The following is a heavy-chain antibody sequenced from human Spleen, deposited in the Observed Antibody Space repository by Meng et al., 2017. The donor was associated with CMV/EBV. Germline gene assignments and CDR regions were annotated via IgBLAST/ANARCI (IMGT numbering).Heavy chain of an antibody. CDR1: GFTFGDYA. CDR2: IKQDGSEK. J-gene: IGHJ6*02. CDR3: ARSLLITIFGVVTAVEGMDV. Sequence: GGSLRLSCTASGFTFGDYAMSWVRQAPGKGLEWVANIKQDGSEKYYVDSVKGRFTISRDNAKNSLYLQMNSLRAEDTAVYYCARSLLITIFGVVTAVEGMDVWGQGTTVTVSS. D-gene: IGHD3-3*01. V-gene: IGHV3-7*01.